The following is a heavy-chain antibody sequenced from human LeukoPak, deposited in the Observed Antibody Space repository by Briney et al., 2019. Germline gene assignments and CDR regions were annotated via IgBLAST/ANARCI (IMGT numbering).Heavy chain of an antibody. CDR1: GFTFSSYA. V-gene: IGHV3-23*01. CDR3: ARDRMAGQEYYFDY. D-gene: IGHD6-19*01. Sequence: QAGGSLRLSCAASGFTFSSYAMSWVRQAPGKGLEWVSAISGSGGSTYYADSVKDRFTISRDNSKNTLYLQMNSLRAEDTAVYYCARDRMAGQEYYFDYWGQGTLVTVSS. J-gene: IGHJ4*02. CDR2: ISGSGGST.